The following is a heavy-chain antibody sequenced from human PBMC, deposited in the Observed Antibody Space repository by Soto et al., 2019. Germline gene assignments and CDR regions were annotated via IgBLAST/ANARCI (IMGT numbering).Heavy chain of an antibody. CDR1: GFTFSDYA. Sequence: VQLVESGGGVVQPGRSLRLSCAASGFTFSDYAMHWVRQAPGKGLEWVAVVSHDGRNTHYADSVKGRFTISRDSSKSTVPLEMTSLRAEDTAVYYCAKGGRQWLVSSGFNYWGQGALVTVSS. J-gene: IGHJ4*02. CDR3: AKGGRQWLVSSGFNY. V-gene: IGHV3-30*18. CDR2: VSHDGRNT. D-gene: IGHD6-19*01.